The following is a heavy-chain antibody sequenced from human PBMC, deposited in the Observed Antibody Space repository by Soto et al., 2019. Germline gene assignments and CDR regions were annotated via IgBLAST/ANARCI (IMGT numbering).Heavy chain of an antibody. V-gene: IGHV4-4*02. CDR2: IYHSGST. Sequence: QVQLQESGPGLVKPSGTLSLTCAVSGGSISSSNWWSWVRQPPGKGLEWIGEIYHSGSTNYNPSLKRRVTISVDKSKNQFSLKLSSVTAADTAVYYCARSVSSRPGIRTLNYWGQGTLVTVSS. D-gene: IGHD3-10*01. CDR1: GGSISSSNW. J-gene: IGHJ4*02. CDR3: ARSVSSRPGIRTLNY.